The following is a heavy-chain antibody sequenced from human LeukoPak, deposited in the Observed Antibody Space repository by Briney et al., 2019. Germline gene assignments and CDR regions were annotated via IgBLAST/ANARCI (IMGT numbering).Heavy chain of an antibody. J-gene: IGHJ4*02. CDR1: GYTLTELS. V-gene: IGHV1-24*01. CDR2: FDPEEGET. Sequence: GASVKVSCKVSGYTLTELSMHWVRQAPGKGLEWMGGFDPEEGETIYAQKLQGRVTMTEDTSTDTAYMELMNLKSDDTAVYYCVSERGTGWFHYWGQGTLVTVSS. CDR3: VSERGTGWFHY. D-gene: IGHD6-19*01.